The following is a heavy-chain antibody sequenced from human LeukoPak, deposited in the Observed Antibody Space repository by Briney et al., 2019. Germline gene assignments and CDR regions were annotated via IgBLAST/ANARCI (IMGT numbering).Heavy chain of an antibody. CDR1: GFTFSTYA. J-gene: IGHJ4*02. Sequence: GGSLRLSCAASGFTFSTYAMGWVRQAPGKGLEWVSTIRGSGGSTDYADSVKGRFTISRDNSKNTLYLQMNTLRAEDMAVYFCASDRNSNNWFYYWGQGTLVTVSS. D-gene: IGHD2/OR15-2a*01. CDR2: IRGSGGST. V-gene: IGHV3-23*01. CDR3: ASDRNSNNWFYY.